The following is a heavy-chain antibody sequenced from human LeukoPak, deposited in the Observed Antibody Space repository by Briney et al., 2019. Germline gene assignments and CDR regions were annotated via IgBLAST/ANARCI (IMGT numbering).Heavy chain of an antibody. CDR3: ARERLGELSLPPLDY. CDR1: GFSFSSYW. J-gene: IGHJ4*02. Sequence: GGSLRLSCAASGFSFSSYWMSWVRQAPGKGLEWVANIKQDGREKYYVDSVKGRLTISRDNAKNSLYLQINSLRAEDTAVYYCARERLGELSLPPLDYWGQGTLVTVSS. D-gene: IGHD3-16*02. CDR2: IKQDGREK. V-gene: IGHV3-7*03.